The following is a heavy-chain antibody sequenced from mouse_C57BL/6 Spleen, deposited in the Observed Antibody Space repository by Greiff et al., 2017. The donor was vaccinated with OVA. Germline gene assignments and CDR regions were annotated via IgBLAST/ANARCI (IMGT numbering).Heavy chain of an antibody. CDR1: GYAFTNYL. CDR2: INPGSGGT. J-gene: IGHJ3*01. V-gene: IGHV1-54*01. CDR3: ARDYGSSSWFAY. D-gene: IGHD1-1*01. Sequence: VQVVESGAELVRPGTSVKVSCKASGYAFTNYLIEWVKQRPGQGLEWIGVINPGSGGTNYNEKFKGKATLTADKSSSTAYMQLSSLTSEDSAVYFCARDYGSSSWFAYWGQGTLVTVSA.